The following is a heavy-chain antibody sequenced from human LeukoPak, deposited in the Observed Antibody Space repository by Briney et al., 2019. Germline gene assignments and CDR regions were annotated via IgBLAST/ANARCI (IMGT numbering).Heavy chain of an antibody. CDR2: ISAYNVNT. Sequence: ASVKVSSMASGYTFTSYGISWVRQAPGQGLEWMGWISAYNVNTNYAQNLRGRVTMTTDTSTSTAYRELRSLRSDDTAVYYCARAQSGYDRYYYFDYWGQGTLVTVSS. CDR3: ARAQSGYDRYYYFDY. J-gene: IGHJ4*02. D-gene: IGHD5-12*01. V-gene: IGHV1-18*01. CDR1: GYTFTSYG.